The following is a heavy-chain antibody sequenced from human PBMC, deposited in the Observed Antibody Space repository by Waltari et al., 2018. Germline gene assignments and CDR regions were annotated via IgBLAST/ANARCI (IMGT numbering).Heavy chain of an antibody. V-gene: IGHV4-4*07. CDR3: ARARPVAVASYYYMDV. Sequence: QVQLQESGPGLVKPSETLSLTCTVSGGSISSYYWSWIRQPAGKGLEWIGRIYTSGSTNYNPSLKSRVTMSVDTSKNQFSLKLSSVTAADTAVYYCARARPVAVASYYYMDVWGKGTTVTVSS. J-gene: IGHJ6*03. CDR2: IYTSGST. D-gene: IGHD6-19*01. CDR1: GGSISSYY.